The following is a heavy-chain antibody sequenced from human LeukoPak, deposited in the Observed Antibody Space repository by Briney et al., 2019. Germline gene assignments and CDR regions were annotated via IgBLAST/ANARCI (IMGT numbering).Heavy chain of an antibody. Sequence: SVKVSCKASGFTFTSSAVQWVRQARGQRLEWIGWIVVGSGNTNYAQKFQERVTITRDMSTSTAYMEPSSLRSEDTAVYYCAADGDCSSTSCYRGHGGYFAYWGQGTLVTVSS. CDR3: AADGDCSSTSCYRGHGGYFAY. D-gene: IGHD2-2*01. V-gene: IGHV1-58*01. CDR1: GFTFTSSA. J-gene: IGHJ4*02. CDR2: IVVGSGNT.